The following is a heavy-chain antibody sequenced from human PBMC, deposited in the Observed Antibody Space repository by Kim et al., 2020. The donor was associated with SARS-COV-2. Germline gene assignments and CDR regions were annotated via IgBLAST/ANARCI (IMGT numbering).Heavy chain of an antibody. CDR3: ARSGWGCGGDCYGAFDP. D-gene: IGHD2-21*01. Sequence: SVKVSCKASGGTFSSYAISWVRQAPGQGLEWMGGIIPIFGTANYAQKFQGRVTITADESPSTAYMELSSLRSEDTAVYYCARSGWGCGGDCYGAFDPWGQGTLVTVSS. CDR2: IIPIFGTA. CDR1: GGTFSSYA. J-gene: IGHJ5*02. V-gene: IGHV1-69*13.